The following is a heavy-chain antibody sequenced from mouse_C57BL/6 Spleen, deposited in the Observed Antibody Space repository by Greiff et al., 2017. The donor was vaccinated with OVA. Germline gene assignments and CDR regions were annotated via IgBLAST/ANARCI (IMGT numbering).Heavy chain of an antibody. V-gene: IGHV1-63*01. CDR1: GYTFTNYW. Sequence: VQLQQSGAELVRPGTSVKMSCKASGYTFTNYWIGWAKQRPGHGLEWIGDIYPGGGYTNYNEKFKGKATLTADKSSSTAYMQFSSLTSEDSAIYYCARSYGNYVRGNYFDYWGQGTTLTVSS. CDR2: IYPGGGYT. J-gene: IGHJ2*01. CDR3: ARSYGNYVRGNYFDY. D-gene: IGHD2-1*01.